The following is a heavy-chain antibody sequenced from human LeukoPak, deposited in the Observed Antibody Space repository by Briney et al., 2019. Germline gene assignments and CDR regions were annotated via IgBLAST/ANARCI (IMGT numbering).Heavy chain of an antibody. J-gene: IGHJ3*02. D-gene: IGHD6-13*01. V-gene: IGHV3-53*01. CDR3: ARDRRIAAAGSYAFDI. CDR1: GFTVSSNY. Sequence: PGGSLRLSCTVSGFTVSSNYMSWVRQAPGKGLEWVSVIYSGGSTYYADSVKGRFTISRDNSKNTLYLQMNSLRAEDTAVYYCARDRRIAAAGSYAFDIWGQGTMVTVSS. CDR2: IYSGGST.